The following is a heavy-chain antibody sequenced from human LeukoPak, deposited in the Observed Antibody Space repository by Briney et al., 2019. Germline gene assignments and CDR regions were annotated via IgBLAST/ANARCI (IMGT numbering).Heavy chain of an antibody. CDR1: GYTFTNYA. V-gene: IGHV1-18*04. CDR2: ISDYNGNT. D-gene: IGHD3-22*01. J-gene: IGHJ4*02. CDR3: ARGDYYDSSGYFPGMNY. Sequence: ASVKVSCKASGYTFTNYAITWVRQAPGQGLEWMGWISDYNGNTNYAQKFQGRVTMTTDTSSSTAYMELRSLRFSDTDVYYCARGDYYDSSGYFPGMNYWAQGTLVTVSS.